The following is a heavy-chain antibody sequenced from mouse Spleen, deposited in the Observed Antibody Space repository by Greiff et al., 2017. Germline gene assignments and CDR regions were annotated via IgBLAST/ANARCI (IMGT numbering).Heavy chain of an antibody. V-gene: IGHV1-63*02. CDR3: ARSITTVVATDAMDY. Sequence: QVHVKQSGAELVRPGTSVKISCKASGYTFTNYWLGWVKQRPGHGLEWIGDIYPGGGYTNYNEKFKGKATLTADTSSSTAYMQLSSLTSEDSAVYFCARSITTVVATDAMDYWGQGTSVTVSS. CDR2: IYPGGGYT. J-gene: IGHJ4*01. D-gene: IGHD1-1*01. CDR1: GYTFTNYW.